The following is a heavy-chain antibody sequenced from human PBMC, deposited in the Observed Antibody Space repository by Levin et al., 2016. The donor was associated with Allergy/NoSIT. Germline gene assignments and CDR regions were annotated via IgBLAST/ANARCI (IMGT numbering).Heavy chain of an antibody. D-gene: IGHD3-10*01. CDR3: AEGGRTYYYGSGNYYYYGMDV. V-gene: IGHV3-30-3*02. Sequence: WIRQPPGKGLEWVAVISYDGSNKYYADSVKGRFTISRDNSKNTLYLQMNSLRAEDTAVYYCAEGGRTYYYGSGNYYYYGMDVWGQGTTVTVSS. CDR2: ISYDGSNK. J-gene: IGHJ6*02.